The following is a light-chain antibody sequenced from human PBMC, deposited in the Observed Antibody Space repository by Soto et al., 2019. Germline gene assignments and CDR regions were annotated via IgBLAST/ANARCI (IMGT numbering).Light chain of an antibody. CDR2: DAS. Sequence: DIQITHSPSTLSASVGDRVTITCRSSQSISSWLAWYQQKPGKAPKVLIYDASSLESGVPSRFSGSGSGTEFTLTISSLQPDDFATYYCQQYNSYSYTFGQGTRLEIK. CDR3: QQYNSYSYT. V-gene: IGKV1-5*01. J-gene: IGKJ5*01. CDR1: QSISSW.